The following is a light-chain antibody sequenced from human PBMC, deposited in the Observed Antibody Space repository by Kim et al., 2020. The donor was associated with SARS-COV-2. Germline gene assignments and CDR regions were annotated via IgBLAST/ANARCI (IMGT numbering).Light chain of an antibody. CDR1: SSDIGAYNC. V-gene: IGLV2-14*03. CDR2: DVS. CDR3: SSYTTYIIFYV. J-gene: IGLJ1*01. Sequence: QSSTISCIGTSSDIGAYNCVAWYQQHPGKVPKHIIYDVSNRPSGVSNRFSGSQSGNTASLTISGLQAEDEADYYCSSYTTYIIFYVFGTGTKVTDL.